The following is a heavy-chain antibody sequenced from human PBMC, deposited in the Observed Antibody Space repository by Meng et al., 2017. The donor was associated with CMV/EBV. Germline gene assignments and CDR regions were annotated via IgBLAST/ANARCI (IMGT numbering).Heavy chain of an antibody. Sequence: LTGAASGFTFSSYGMHWVRQAPGKGLEWVAFIRYDGGNKYYADSVKGRFTISRDNSKNTLYLQMNSLRAEDTAVYYCAKLLGAYGDYAWGQGTLVTVSS. CDR1: GFTFSSYG. J-gene: IGHJ5*02. CDR3: AKLLGAYGDYA. V-gene: IGHV3-30*02. CDR2: IRYDGGNK. D-gene: IGHD4-17*01.